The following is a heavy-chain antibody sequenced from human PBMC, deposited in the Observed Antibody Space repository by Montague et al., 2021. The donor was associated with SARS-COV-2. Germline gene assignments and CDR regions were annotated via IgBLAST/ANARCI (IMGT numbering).Heavy chain of an antibody. J-gene: IGHJ4*02. CDR2: IYSSGST. Sequence: SETLSLTCTVSGASMSGSYWGCVRQPPGKGPEWIGNIYSSGSTPYNPSPKSRVTISVDTSKSQFSLRLSSVTAADTAVYYCVREGRSSAYAMDYWGQGTQVTVSS. V-gene: IGHV4-59*01. CDR3: VREGRSSAYAMDY. CDR1: GASMSGSY. D-gene: IGHD3-22*01.